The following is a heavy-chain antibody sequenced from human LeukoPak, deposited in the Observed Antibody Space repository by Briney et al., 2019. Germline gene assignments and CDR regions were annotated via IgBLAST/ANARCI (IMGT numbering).Heavy chain of an antibody. CDR3: ARGDHVRIYTQSHFDI. CDR2: INPSGGST. CDR1: GYTFTSYY. V-gene: IGHV1-46*01. J-gene: IGHJ3*02. D-gene: IGHD2/OR15-2a*01. Sequence: ASVKVSCKASGYTFTSYYMHWVRQAPGQGLEWMGIINPSGGSTSYAQKFQGRVTMTRDTSTSTVYMELSSLGSEDTALYYCARGDHVRIYTQSHFDIWGQGTMVTVSS.